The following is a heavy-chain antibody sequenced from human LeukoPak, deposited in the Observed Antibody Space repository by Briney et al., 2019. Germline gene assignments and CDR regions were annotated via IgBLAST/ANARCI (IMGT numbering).Heavy chain of an antibody. CDR2: IYSGGST. CDR1: GGSISSYY. D-gene: IGHD5-18*01. Sequence: PSETLSLTCTVSGGSISSYYWSWVRQAPGKGLEWVSVIYSGGSTYYADSVKGRFTISRDNSKNTLYLQMNSLRAEDTAVYYCARSSGYSYGYGYYFDYWGQGTLVTVSS. J-gene: IGHJ4*02. CDR3: ARSSGYSYGYGYYFDY. V-gene: IGHV3-66*01.